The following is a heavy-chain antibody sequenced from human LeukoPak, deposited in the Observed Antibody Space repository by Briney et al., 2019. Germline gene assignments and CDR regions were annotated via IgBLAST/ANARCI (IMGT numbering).Heavy chain of an antibody. CDR2: ISSSSSYI. CDR3: ARVRPIAVAGPADALDI. J-gene: IGHJ3*02. CDR1: GFTFSSYS. D-gene: IGHD6-19*01. V-gene: IGHV3-21*01. Sequence: GGSLRLSCAASGFTFSSYSMKWVRQAPGKGLEWVSSISSSSSYIYYADSVKGRFTISRDNAKNSLYLQMNSLRAEDTAVYYCARVRPIAVAGPADALDIWGQGTMVTVSS.